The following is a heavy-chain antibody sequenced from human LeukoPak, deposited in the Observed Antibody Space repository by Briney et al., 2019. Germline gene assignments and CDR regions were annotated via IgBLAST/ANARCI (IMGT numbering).Heavy chain of an antibody. V-gene: IGHV3-74*01. CDR2: IKSDGSSR. J-gene: IGHJ4*02. D-gene: IGHD6-19*01. Sequence: GGSLRLSCAASGFTFSSYWMHWVRQVPGKGLVWVSRIKSDGSSRAYADSVKGRFTISRDNAKNSLYLQMNSLRAEDTAVYYCTRVRGIAVAGTASIYFDYWGQGTLVTVSS. CDR3: TRVRGIAVAGTASIYFDY. CDR1: GFTFSSYW.